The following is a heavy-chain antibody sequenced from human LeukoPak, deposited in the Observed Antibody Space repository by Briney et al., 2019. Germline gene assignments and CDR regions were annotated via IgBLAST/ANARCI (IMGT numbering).Heavy chain of an antibody. Sequence: GGSLRLSCAASGFTFSSYGMHWVRQATGKGLEWVAVIWYDGSNKYYADSVKGRFTISRDNSKNTLYLQMNSLRAEDTAVYYCARGIAAAGTVPGFFDYWGQGTLVTVSS. CDR3: ARGIAAAGTVPGFFDY. D-gene: IGHD6-13*01. CDR2: IWYDGSNK. J-gene: IGHJ4*02. CDR1: GFTFSSYG. V-gene: IGHV3-33*01.